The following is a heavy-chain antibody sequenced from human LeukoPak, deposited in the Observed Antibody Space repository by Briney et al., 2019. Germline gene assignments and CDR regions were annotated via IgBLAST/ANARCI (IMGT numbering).Heavy chain of an antibody. D-gene: IGHD6-19*01. J-gene: IGHJ4*02. Sequence: PGGSLRLSCAASGFTFSSYGMHWVRQAPGKGLEWVAVISYDGSNKYYADSVKGRFTISRDNSKNTLYLQMNSLRAEDTAVYYCAKDYSSGWYLDYWGQGTLVTVPS. V-gene: IGHV3-30*18. CDR1: GFTFSSYG. CDR3: AKDYSSGWYLDY. CDR2: ISYDGSNK.